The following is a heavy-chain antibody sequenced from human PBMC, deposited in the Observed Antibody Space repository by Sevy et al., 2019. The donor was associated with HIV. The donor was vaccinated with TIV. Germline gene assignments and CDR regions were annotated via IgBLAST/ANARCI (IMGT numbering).Heavy chain of an antibody. D-gene: IGHD5-12*01. CDR1: GFPVRSNY. J-gene: IGHJ4*02. V-gene: IGHV3-53*01. CDR2: IYAGGNT. CDR3: ARETVSGYNL. Sequence: GGSLRLSCAVSGFPVRSNYISWVRQAPGKGLEWVSTIYAGGNTYYEDSVKGRFSISRDNSKNIVYLQINSLRGEDTAVSYCARETVSGYNLWGQGTLVTVSS.